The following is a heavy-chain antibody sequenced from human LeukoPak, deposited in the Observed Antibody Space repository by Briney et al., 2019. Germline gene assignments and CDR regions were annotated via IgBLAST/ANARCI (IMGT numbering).Heavy chain of an antibody. CDR2: IWYDGSNK. V-gene: IGHV3-33*01. J-gene: IGHJ6*02. Sequence: GGSLRLSCAASGFTFSSYGMHWVRQAPGKGLEWVAVIWYDGSNKYYADSVKGRFTISRDNSKNTLYLQMNSLGAEDTAVYYCAQGHYHMDVGGHGTTVTVSS. CDR1: GFTFSSYG. CDR3: AQGHYHMDV.